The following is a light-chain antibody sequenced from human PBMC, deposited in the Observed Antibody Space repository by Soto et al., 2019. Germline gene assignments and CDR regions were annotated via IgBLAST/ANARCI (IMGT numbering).Light chain of an antibody. V-gene: IGKV3-15*01. J-gene: IGKJ1*01. Sequence: EIVMTQSPATLSVSPGERATLSCRASQSISSNLAWYQQKPGQAPRLLIYGASTRATGIPARFSGSGSGTEFILTISSLQSEDFAVYHCQQYNNWPLMFGQGTKVEIK. CDR3: QQYNNWPLM. CDR2: GAS. CDR1: QSISSN.